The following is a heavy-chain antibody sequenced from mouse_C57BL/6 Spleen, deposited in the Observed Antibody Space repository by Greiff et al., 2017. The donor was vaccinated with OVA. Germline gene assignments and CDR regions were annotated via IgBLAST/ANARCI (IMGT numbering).Heavy chain of an antibody. V-gene: IGHV1-62-2*01. J-gene: IGHJ3*01. D-gene: IGHD2-14*01. CDR2: FYPGSGST. CDR1: GYTFTEYT. Sequence: QVQLQQSGAELVKPGASVKLSCKASGYTFTEYTIHWVKQRSGQGLEWIGWFYPGSGSTKYNEKFKDKATLTADKSSSTVYMELSRLTSEDTAVYFCARHEDPDTMGTEAWFAYWGQGTLVTVSA. CDR3: ARHEDPDTMGTEAWFAY.